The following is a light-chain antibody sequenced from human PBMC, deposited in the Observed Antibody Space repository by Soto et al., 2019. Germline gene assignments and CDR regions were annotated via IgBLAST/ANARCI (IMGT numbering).Light chain of an antibody. CDR2: AAY. V-gene: IGKV1-27*01. CDR1: QDISTY. J-gene: IGKJ4*01. CDR3: QKYDNAQLT. Sequence: DIQMTQAPSSLSASVGDRVTITCRARQDISTYLAWYQQKPGKVPKLLISAAYTLQSGVPPRFSGSGSGTDFTLTISSLTHEDVATYYCQKYDNAQLTFGGGTKLEIK.